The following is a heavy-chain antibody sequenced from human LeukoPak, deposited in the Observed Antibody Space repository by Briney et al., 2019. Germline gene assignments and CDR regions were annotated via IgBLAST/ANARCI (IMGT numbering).Heavy chain of an antibody. CDR1: GFTFSSYG. CDR3: AKAPKRYCTSASCQGYFDY. CDR2: IWYDGNHK. J-gene: IGHJ4*02. Sequence: GGTLRLSCAASGFTFSSYGMHWVGQGPGKERMGGAIIWYDGNHKYYVDPVKGRFTISRDNSKNTLYLQMDSLRAEDTAVYYCAKAPKRYCTSASCQGYFDYWGQGTLVTVSS. V-gene: IGHV3-33*06. D-gene: IGHD2-2*01.